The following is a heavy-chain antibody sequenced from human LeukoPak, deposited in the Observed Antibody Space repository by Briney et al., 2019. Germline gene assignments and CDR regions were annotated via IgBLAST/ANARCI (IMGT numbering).Heavy chain of an antibody. Sequence: GASVKVSCKASGYTFTSYAMHWVRQAPRQRLEWMGWINAGNGNTKYSQKFQGRVTMTRDTSTSTVYMELSSLRSEDTAVYYCARDQDWNDGIDYWGQGTLVTVSS. J-gene: IGHJ4*02. D-gene: IGHD1-1*01. CDR3: ARDQDWNDGIDY. CDR2: INAGNGNT. CDR1: GYTFTSYA. V-gene: IGHV1-3*01.